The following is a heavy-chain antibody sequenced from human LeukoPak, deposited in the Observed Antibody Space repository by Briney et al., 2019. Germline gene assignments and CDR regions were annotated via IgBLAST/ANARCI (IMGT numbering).Heavy chain of an antibody. CDR3: ARDPKIPYSGSYYFLFAFDI. V-gene: IGHV4-4*07. CDR1: GGSISSYY. J-gene: IGHJ3*02. CDR2: IYTSGST. D-gene: IGHD1-26*01. Sequence: SETLSLTCTVSGGSISSYYWSWIRQPAGKGLEWIGRIYTSGSTNYNPSLKSRVTMSVDTSKNQFSLKLSSVTAADTAVYYCARDPKIPYSGSYYFLFAFDIWGQGTMVTVSS.